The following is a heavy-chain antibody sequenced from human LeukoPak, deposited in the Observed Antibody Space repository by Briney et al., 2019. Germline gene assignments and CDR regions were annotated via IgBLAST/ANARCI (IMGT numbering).Heavy chain of an antibody. Sequence: GESLKTSFKGSGYRFFRNWIGWVRPIPGKGLEWMGIIYPGDSDTRYRPSFQGQVTISADRSISTVYLHWNSLKASDTAMYYCARQNDYGNNFMGRDTFDIWGQGTMVTVSS. V-gene: IGHV5-51*01. CDR1: GYRFFRNW. J-gene: IGHJ3*02. D-gene: IGHD4-17*01. CDR2: IYPGDSDT. CDR3: ARQNDYGNNFMGRDTFDI.